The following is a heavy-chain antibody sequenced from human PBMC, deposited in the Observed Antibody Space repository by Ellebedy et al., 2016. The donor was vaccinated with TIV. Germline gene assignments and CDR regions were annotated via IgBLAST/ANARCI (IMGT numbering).Heavy chain of an antibody. Sequence: ASVKVSCXASGGTFSSYAINWVRQAPGQGLEWMGIINPSGGSTSYAQKFQGRVTMTRDTSTSTVYMELSSLRSEDTAVYYCARSQAELIDYWGQGTLVTVSS. D-gene: IGHD1-26*01. J-gene: IGHJ4*02. CDR2: INPSGGST. CDR1: GGTFSSYA. V-gene: IGHV1-46*01. CDR3: ARSQAELIDY.